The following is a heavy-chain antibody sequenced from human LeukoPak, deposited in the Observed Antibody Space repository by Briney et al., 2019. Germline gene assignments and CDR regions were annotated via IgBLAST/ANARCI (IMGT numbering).Heavy chain of an antibody. CDR2: INQDGSEK. J-gene: IGHJ6*03. Sequence: GGSWELSWGASGFTFDDYWMSWFRQAPGQGLEGLANINQDGSEKYYLDSAKGRFTISRDNARNSLYLQVNSLRAEDTAVYYCAKKTPYYVAWYMDVWGKGTTVTISS. CDR1: GFTFDDYW. V-gene: IGHV3-7*03. D-gene: IGHD3-10*02. CDR3: AKKTPYYVAWYMDV.